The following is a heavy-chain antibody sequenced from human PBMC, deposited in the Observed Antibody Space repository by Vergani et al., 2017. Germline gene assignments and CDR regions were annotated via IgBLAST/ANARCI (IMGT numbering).Heavy chain of an antibody. CDR2: IWYDGSNK. J-gene: IGHJ4*02. CDR3: ARDLTGVAAAGTGFDY. Sequence: QVQLVESGGGVVQPGRSLRLSCAASGFTFSSYGMHWVRQAPGKGLEWVAVIWYDGSNKYYADSVKGRFTISRDNSKNTLYLQMNSLRAEDRAVYYCARDLTGVAAAGTGFDYWGQGTLVTVSS. V-gene: IGHV3-33*01. D-gene: IGHD6-13*01. CDR1: GFTFSSYG.